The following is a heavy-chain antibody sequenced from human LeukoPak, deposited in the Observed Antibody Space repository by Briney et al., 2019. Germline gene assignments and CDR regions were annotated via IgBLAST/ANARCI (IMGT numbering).Heavy chain of an antibody. J-gene: IGHJ4*02. CDR1: GFTVSTNY. CDR2: IYSGDNT. CDR3: GGITRYYFDY. Sequence: GGSLRLSCTASGFTVSTNYMSWVRQAPGKGLEWVSLIYSGDNTYYADSVKGRLTISRDNSKNTLYLQMNSLRAEDTAVYYCGGITRYYFDYWGQGTLVTVSS. V-gene: IGHV3-66*01. D-gene: IGHD4-23*01.